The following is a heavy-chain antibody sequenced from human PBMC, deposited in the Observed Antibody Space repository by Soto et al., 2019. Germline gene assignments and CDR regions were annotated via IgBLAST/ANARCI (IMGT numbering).Heavy chain of an antibody. CDR1: GGSISSSSYY. J-gene: IGHJ3*02. Sequence: SETLSLTCTVSGGSISSSSYYWGWIRQPPGKGLEWIGSIYYSGSTYYNPSPKSRVTISVDTSKNQFSLKLSSVTAADTAVYYCARSSLGVDAFDIWGQGTMVTVSS. CDR2: IYYSGST. V-gene: IGHV4-39*01. CDR3: ARSSLGVDAFDI. D-gene: IGHD3-16*01.